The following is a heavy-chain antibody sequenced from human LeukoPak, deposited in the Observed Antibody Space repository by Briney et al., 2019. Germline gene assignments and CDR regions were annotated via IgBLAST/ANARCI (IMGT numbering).Heavy chain of an antibody. CDR1: GGSFSGYY. J-gene: IGHJ4*02. D-gene: IGHD2-21*02. Sequence: PSETLSLTCAVYGGSFSGYYWSWIRQPPGKGLEWIGEINHSGSTNYNPSLKSRVTISVDTSKNQFSLKLSSVTAADTAVYYCARGRLRGFAHWGQGTLVTVSS. V-gene: IGHV4-34*01. CDR3: ARGRLRGFAH. CDR2: INHSGST.